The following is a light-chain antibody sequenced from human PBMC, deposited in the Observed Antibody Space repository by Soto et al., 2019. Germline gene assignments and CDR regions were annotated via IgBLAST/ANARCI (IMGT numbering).Light chain of an antibody. CDR2: DAS. CDR3: QQRSNWIT. J-gene: IGKJ5*01. Sequence: EIVLTQSPGTLSLSPGERATLSCRATESVVSNYLAWYQLKPGQAPRLLIYDASSRATGIPDRFSGSGSGTDFTLTISSLEPEDFAVYYCQQRSNWITFGQGTRLEIK. CDR1: ESVVSNY. V-gene: IGKV3D-20*02.